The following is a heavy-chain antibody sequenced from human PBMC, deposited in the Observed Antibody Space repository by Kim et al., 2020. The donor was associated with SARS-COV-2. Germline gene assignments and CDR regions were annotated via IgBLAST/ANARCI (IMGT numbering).Heavy chain of an antibody. CDR3: ARGGKNVDTAMVG. Sequence: GGSLRLSCAASGFTFSSYAMHWVRQAPGKGLEWVAVISYDGSNKYYADSVKGRFTISRDNSKNTLYLQMNSLRAEDTAVYYCARGGKNVDTAMVGWGQGTLVTVSS. J-gene: IGHJ4*02. V-gene: IGHV3-30*04. CDR2: ISYDGSNK. CDR1: GFTFSSYA. D-gene: IGHD5-18*01.